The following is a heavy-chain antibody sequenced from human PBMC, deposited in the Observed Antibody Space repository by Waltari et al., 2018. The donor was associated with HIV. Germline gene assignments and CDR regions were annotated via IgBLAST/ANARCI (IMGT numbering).Heavy chain of an antibody. V-gene: IGHV1-8*01. CDR2: MNPNSGNT. D-gene: IGHD2-2*01. J-gene: IGHJ4*02. CDR1: RYTFTSYD. CDR3: ARALGRGYCSSTSCFFDY. Sequence: QVQLVQSGAEVTKPGASVQVSCKASRYTFTSYDINWVRQATGQGLEWMGWMNPNSGNTGYAQKFQGRVTMTRDTSISTAYMELSSLRSDDTAVYYCARALGRGYCSSTSCFFDYWGQGPLVTVSS.